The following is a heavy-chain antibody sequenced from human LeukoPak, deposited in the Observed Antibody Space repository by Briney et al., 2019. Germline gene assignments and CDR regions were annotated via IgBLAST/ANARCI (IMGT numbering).Heavy chain of an antibody. Sequence: GGSLRLSCAASGFTFSSYAMSWVRQAPGKGLEWVSAISGSGGSTYYADSVKGRFTISRDNSKNTLYLQMNSLRAEDTAVYYCAKGILYYYGSGSYYAHWGQGTLVIVSS. V-gene: IGHV3-23*01. J-gene: IGHJ4*02. CDR1: GFTFSSYA. CDR2: ISGSGGST. CDR3: AKGILYYYGSGSYYAH. D-gene: IGHD3-10*01.